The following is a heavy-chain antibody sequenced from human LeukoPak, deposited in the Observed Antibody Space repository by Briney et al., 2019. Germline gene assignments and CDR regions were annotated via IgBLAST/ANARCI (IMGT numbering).Heavy chain of an antibody. CDR1: GFTFSSYA. J-gene: IGHJ4*02. Sequence: GGSLRLSCAASGFTFSSYAMSWVRQAPGKGLEWVSGTSGSGGSTYYAGSVKGRFTISRDNSKNTLYLQMNSLRAEDTAVYYCAKDQSSGYDHRGFDYWGQGTLVTVSS. CDR3: AKDQSSGYDHRGFDY. CDR2: TSGSGGST. D-gene: IGHD5-12*01. V-gene: IGHV3-23*01.